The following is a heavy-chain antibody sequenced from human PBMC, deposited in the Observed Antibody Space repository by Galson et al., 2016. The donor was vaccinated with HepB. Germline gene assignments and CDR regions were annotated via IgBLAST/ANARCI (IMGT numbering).Heavy chain of an antibody. Sequence: SVKVSCKASGYSFSSYGISWVRQAPGQGLEWMGWISAYDGNNNYEQELKGRVTMTTDKTTRTDYKEGRSLGSDDTAVYYCARERTSMVQGARSFAYWGQGALVTVSS. J-gene: IGHJ4*02. CDR3: ARERTSMVQGARSFAY. CDR1: GYSFSSYG. CDR2: ISAYDGNN. D-gene: IGHD3-10*01. V-gene: IGHV1-18*01.